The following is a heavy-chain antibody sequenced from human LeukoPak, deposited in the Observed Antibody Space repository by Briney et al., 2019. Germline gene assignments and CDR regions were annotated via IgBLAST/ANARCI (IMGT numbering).Heavy chain of an antibody. CDR1: GGSISSGGYY. CDR2: IYYSGST. J-gene: IGHJ4*02. CDR3: ARVNSSGWYVVY. Sequence: PSETLSLTCTVSGGSISSGGYYWSWIRQHPGKGLEWIGYIYYSGSTYYNPSLKSRVTISVDTSKNQFSLKLSSVTAADTAVYYCARVNSSGWYVVYWGQGTLVTVSS. V-gene: IGHV4-31*03. D-gene: IGHD6-19*01.